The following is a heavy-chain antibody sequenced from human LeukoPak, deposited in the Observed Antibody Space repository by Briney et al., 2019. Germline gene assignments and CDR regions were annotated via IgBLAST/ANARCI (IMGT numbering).Heavy chain of an antibody. CDR1: GFTFSSYA. CDR3: AKVGDNWDFDH. Sequence: GGSLRLSCAASGFTFSSYAMHWVRQAPGKGLEWVALISYDGTNKYYADSVKGRFTTSRDNSKNTLYLHMNSLRAEDTAVYYCAKVGDNWDFDHWGQGTLVSVSS. J-gene: IGHJ4*02. V-gene: IGHV3-30*18. CDR2: ISYDGTNK. D-gene: IGHD3-16*01.